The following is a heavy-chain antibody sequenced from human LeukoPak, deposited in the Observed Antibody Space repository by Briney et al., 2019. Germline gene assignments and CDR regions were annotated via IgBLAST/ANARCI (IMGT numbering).Heavy chain of an antibody. Sequence: ASVKVSCKASGYTFTGYYMHWVRQAPGQGLEWMGWINPNSGGTNYAQKFQGRVTMTRDTSISTAYMELSRLRSDDTAVYYCARGRSYDFWSGYYPYFDYRGQGTLVTVSS. CDR2: INPNSGGT. CDR3: ARGRSYDFWSGYYPYFDY. V-gene: IGHV1-2*02. CDR1: GYTFTGYY. J-gene: IGHJ4*02. D-gene: IGHD3-3*01.